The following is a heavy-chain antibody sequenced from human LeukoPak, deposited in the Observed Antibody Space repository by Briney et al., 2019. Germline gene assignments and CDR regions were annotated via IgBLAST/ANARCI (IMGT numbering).Heavy chain of an antibody. J-gene: IGHJ4*02. Sequence: GGSLRLSCAASGFTVSSNYMSWVRQAPGKGLEWVSIIYSGGSTFYADSVKGRFTISRDNTKNTLYLQMYSLRAEDTALYYCARGRWELSDWDYWGQGTLVTVSS. CDR3: ARGRWELSDWDY. V-gene: IGHV3-53*01. CDR1: GFTVSSNY. CDR2: IYSGGST. D-gene: IGHD1-26*01.